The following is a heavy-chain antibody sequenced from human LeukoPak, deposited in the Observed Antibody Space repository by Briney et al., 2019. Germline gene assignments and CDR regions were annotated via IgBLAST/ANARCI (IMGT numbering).Heavy chain of an antibody. Sequence: PGGSLRLSCAASGFTFSSYAMHWVRQAPGKGLEYVSAISSNGGSTYYANSVKGRFTISRDNSKNTLYLQMGSLRAEDMAVYYCARGRYCSSTSCYPFDYWGQGTLVTASS. D-gene: IGHD2-2*01. J-gene: IGHJ4*02. CDR2: ISSNGGST. CDR3: ARGRYCSSTSCYPFDY. CDR1: GFTFSSYA. V-gene: IGHV3-64*01.